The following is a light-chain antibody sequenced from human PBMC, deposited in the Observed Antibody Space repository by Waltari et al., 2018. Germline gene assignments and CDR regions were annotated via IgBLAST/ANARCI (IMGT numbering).Light chain of an antibody. Sequence: QSVLTQPPSVSGAPGQRVTMSCTGSSSNTGAGYDVHWYQQLPGTAPKLLIYENINRPSGVPDRFSGSKSDTSASLAITGLQAEDEADYYCQSYDSSLENVFGSGTKVTVL. J-gene: IGLJ1*01. V-gene: IGLV1-40*01. CDR2: ENI. CDR1: SSNTGAGYD. CDR3: QSYDSSLENV.